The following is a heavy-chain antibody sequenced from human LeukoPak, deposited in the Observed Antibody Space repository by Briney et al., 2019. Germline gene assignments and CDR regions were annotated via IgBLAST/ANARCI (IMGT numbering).Heavy chain of an antibody. J-gene: IGHJ4*02. D-gene: IGHD3-16*01. CDR2: IYYSGIS. Sequence: SETLSLTCTVSGGSLNNYYWNWIRQAPGKGLEWIGFIYYSGISNYNPSLKSRVTISVDTSRNQFSLSLTSVTTADTAVYYCARESLGALDSWGQGTLLTVSS. CDR1: GGSLNNYY. V-gene: IGHV4-59*13. CDR3: ARESLGALDS.